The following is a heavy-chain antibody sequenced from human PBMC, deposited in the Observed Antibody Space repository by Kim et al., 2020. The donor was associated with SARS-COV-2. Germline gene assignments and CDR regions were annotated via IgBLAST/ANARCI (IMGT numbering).Heavy chain of an antibody. D-gene: IGHD1-1*01. Sequence: SETLSLTCTVSGGSVSSDSYYWSWIRQPPGKGLEWIGYIYYNGNTNYNPSLKSRLTMSVDTSKNQFSLKLRSVTAADTAVYYCARGEPPSVHLDSWGQGT. CDR3: ARGEPPSVHLDS. CDR1: GGSVSSDSYY. J-gene: IGHJ4*02. CDR2: IYYNGNT. V-gene: IGHV4-61*01.